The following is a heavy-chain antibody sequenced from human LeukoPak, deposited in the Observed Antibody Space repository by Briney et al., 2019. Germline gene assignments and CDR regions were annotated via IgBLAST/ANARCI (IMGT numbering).Heavy chain of an antibody. CDR2: ISSSSSYI. J-gene: IGHJ4*02. Sequence: KPWGSLTLSCAASGFTFSSYSMNWVRQAPGKGLEWVSSISSSSSYIYYADSVKGRFTISRDNAKNSLYLQMNSLRAEDTAVYYCARDSSGYPSSFDYWGQGTLVPVSS. CDR3: ARDSSGYPSSFDY. CDR1: GFTFSSYS. V-gene: IGHV3-21*01. D-gene: IGHD3-22*01.